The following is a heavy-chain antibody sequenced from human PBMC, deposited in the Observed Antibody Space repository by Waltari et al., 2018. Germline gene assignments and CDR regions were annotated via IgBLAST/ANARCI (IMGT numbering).Heavy chain of an antibody. CDR2: IKQDGSET. J-gene: IGHJ5*02. D-gene: IGHD3-16*01. Sequence: EVQLVESGGGLVQPGGSLRLSCAASGFTFSSYWMAWVRQAPGKGLDWVANIKQDGSETYYVDSVKGRFTTSRDNAKNSLYLQMNSLRPEDTAVYYCGRGPVRGGPSWGQGTLVTVS. V-gene: IGHV3-7*03. CDR1: GFTFSSYW. CDR3: GRGPVRGGPS.